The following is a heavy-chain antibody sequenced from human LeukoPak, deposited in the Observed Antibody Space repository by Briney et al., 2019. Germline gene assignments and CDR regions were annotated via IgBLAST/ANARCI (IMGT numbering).Heavy chain of an antibody. Sequence: NASETLSLTCTVSGGSISSYYWSWIRQPAGKGLEWIGRIYTSGSTNYNPSLKSRVTMSVDTSKNQFSLKLSSVTAADTAVYYCARDLGGARIPLNWFDPWGQGTLVTVSS. J-gene: IGHJ5*02. V-gene: IGHV4-4*07. CDR1: GGSISSYY. CDR3: ARDLGGARIPLNWFDP. CDR2: IYTSGST. D-gene: IGHD1-26*01.